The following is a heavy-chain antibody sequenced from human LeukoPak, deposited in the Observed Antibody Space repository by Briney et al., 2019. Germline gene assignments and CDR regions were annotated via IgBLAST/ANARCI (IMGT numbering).Heavy chain of an antibody. V-gene: IGHV1-2*02. J-gene: IGHJ4*02. CDR1: GYTFTCYY. D-gene: IGHD3-22*01. CDR2: INPNSGGT. Sequence: GASVKVSCKASGYTFTCYYMHWVRQAPGQGLEWMGWINPNSGGTNYAQKFQGRVTMTRDTSISTAYMELSRLRSDDTAVYYCARFIYYDSSGYNYWGQGTLVTVSS. CDR3: ARFIYYDSSGYNY.